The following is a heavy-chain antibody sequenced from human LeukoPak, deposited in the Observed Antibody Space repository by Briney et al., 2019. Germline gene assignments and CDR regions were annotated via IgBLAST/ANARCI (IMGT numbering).Heavy chain of an antibody. CDR3: AREYQLLYYYYYMDV. Sequence: GGSLRLSCAASGFTFSSYVMHWVRQAPGKGLEWVAVISYDGSNKYYADSVKGRFTISRDNSKNTLYLQMNSLKTEDTAVYYCAREYQLLYYYYYMDVWGKGTTVTVSS. CDR1: GFTFSSYV. V-gene: IGHV3-30-3*01. D-gene: IGHD2-2*01. CDR2: ISYDGSNK. J-gene: IGHJ6*03.